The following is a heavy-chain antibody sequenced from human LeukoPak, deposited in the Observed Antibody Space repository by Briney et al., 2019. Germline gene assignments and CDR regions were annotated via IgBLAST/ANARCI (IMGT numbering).Heavy chain of an antibody. V-gene: IGHV4-30-4*01. CDR1: GGSISSGDYY. J-gene: IGHJ3*02. Sequence: SETLSLTCTVSGGSISSGDYYWSWIRQPPGKGLEGIGYIYYSGSTYYNPSLESRLTISVDTSKNQFSLKLSSVTAADTAVYYCARGTVVTDAFDIWGQGTMVTVSS. CDR2: IYYSGST. D-gene: IGHD4-23*01. CDR3: ARGTVVTDAFDI.